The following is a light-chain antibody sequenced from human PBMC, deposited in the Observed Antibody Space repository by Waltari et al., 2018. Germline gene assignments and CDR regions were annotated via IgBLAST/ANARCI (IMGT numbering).Light chain of an antibody. Sequence: QSALTQPASVSGSPGQSITISCPGTRSDVGGYNLVSWYQRHPGKAPKLKIYVVTNRPSGVSNRFSGSKSGNTASLTISGLQAEDEADYYCSSYTITNTHHRVVGGGTKLTVL. J-gene: IGLJ2*01. CDR3: SSYTITNTHHRV. CDR1: RSDVGGYNL. V-gene: IGLV2-14*03. CDR2: VVT.